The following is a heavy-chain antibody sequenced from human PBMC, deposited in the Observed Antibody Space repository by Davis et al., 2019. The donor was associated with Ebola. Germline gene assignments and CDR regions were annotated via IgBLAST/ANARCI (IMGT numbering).Heavy chain of an antibody. CDR3: ARGEFDYGGNSRYYYGMDV. Sequence: MPSETLSLTCTVSGGSVSSGSYYWSWIRQPPGKGLEWIGYIYYSGSTNYNPSLKSRATISVDTSKNQFSLKLSSVTAADTAVYYCARGEFDYGGNSRYYYGMDVWGQGTTVTVSS. V-gene: IGHV4-61*01. CDR2: IYYSGST. J-gene: IGHJ6*02. CDR1: GGSVSSGSYY. D-gene: IGHD4-23*01.